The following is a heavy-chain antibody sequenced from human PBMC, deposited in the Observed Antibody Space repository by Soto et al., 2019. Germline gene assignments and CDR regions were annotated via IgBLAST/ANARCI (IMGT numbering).Heavy chain of an antibody. CDR1: GGSINSNNYY. J-gene: IGHJ4*02. CDR2: IYYDGST. D-gene: IGHD2-15*01. V-gene: IGHV4-39*02. CDR3: AKVVVAATRHSDFDS. Sequence: PSETLSLTCTVSGGSINSNNYYWAWIRQPPGKGLAWIASIYYDGSTYYDTSLKSRVTISRDTSKNQFSLRLTSMTAADTAVYYCAKVVVAATRHSDFDSWGQGTLVTV.